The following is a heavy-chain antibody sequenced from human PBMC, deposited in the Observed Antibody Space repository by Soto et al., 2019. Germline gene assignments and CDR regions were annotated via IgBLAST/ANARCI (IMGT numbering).Heavy chain of an antibody. D-gene: IGHD6-6*01. CDR2: ISYDGSNK. V-gene: IGHV3-30-3*01. Sequence: QVQLVESGGGVVQPGRSLRLSCAASGFTFSSYAMHWVRQAPGKGLEWVAVISYDGSNKYYADSVKGRFTISRDNSKNTLYLQMNSLRAEDTAVYYCARGRYSSSSSWQQLVLVYFDYWGQGTLVTVSS. CDR3: ARGRYSSSSSWQQLVLVYFDY. CDR1: GFTFSSYA. J-gene: IGHJ4*02.